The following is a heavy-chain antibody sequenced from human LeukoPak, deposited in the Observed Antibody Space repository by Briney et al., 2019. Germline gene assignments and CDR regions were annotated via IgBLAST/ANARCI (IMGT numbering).Heavy chain of an antibody. CDR1: GFTFTAYY. D-gene: IGHD3-22*01. V-gene: IGHV1-2*02. Sequence: ASVKVSCKASGFTFTAYYIHWVRQAPGQGLEWMGWINANAGGANYAQKFQGRVTVTRDTSINTAYMELSGLTSDDTAVYYCARELNYYSDYWGQETLVTVSS. J-gene: IGHJ4*02. CDR3: ARELNYYSDY. CDR2: INANAGGA.